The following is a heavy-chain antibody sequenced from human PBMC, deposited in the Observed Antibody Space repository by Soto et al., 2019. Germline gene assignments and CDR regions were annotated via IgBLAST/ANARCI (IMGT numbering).Heavy chain of an antibody. Sequence: SETLSLTCTVSGGSVSSGSYYWSWIRQPPGKGLEWIGYIYYSGSTYYNPSLKSRVTISVDTSKNQFSLKLSSVTAADTAVYYCARYYYDSSGYSPFDYWGQGTLVTVSS. CDR1: GGSVSSGSYY. CDR3: ARYYYDSSGYSPFDY. V-gene: IGHV4-30-4*01. CDR2: IYYSGST. J-gene: IGHJ4*02. D-gene: IGHD3-22*01.